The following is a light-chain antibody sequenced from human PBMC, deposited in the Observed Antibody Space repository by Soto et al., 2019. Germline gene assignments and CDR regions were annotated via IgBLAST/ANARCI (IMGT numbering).Light chain of an antibody. Sequence: QLVLTQSPSASASLGASVKLTCTLSSGHSNYAIAWHQQQPEKGPRYLMNVNSDGSHTKGDGIPDRFSGSSSGAERYLTISSLQSEDEADYYCQTWVTGIVVFGGGTKLTVL. CDR3: QTWVTGIVV. V-gene: IGLV4-69*01. J-gene: IGLJ2*01. CDR1: SGHSNYA. CDR2: VNSDGSH.